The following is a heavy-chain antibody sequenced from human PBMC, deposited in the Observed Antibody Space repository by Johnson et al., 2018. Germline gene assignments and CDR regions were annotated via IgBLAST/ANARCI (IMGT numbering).Heavy chain of an antibody. J-gene: IGHJ5*02. CDR1: GFTFTNYG. CDR2: LWSHGRSE. CDR3: ARDTDTSSHYSRFDP. Sequence: QVQLVESGGGVVQPGRSLRLSCATSGFTFTNYGMHWVRQAPGKGLEWVAVLWSHGRSEYYADSVKGRFTISRDTSKNTLYLQMNSLRAEDTAVYYCARDTDTSSHYSRFDPRGQGTLVTVYS. D-gene: IGHD3-22*01. V-gene: IGHV3-33*01.